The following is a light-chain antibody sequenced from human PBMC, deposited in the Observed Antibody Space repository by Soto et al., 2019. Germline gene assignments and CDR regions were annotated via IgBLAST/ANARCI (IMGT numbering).Light chain of an antibody. CDR1: QSVSSN. V-gene: IGKV3-15*01. Sequence: EIVMTQSPATLSVSPGERATLSCRASQSVSSNLAWYQQKPGQAPRLLIYGTSTRATGIPARFSGSGSQTEFTLTVNSLQSEGFTVCDWQYDNNWPLTFGRGTKVEIK. J-gene: IGKJ1*01. CDR2: GTS. CDR3: QYDNNWPLT.